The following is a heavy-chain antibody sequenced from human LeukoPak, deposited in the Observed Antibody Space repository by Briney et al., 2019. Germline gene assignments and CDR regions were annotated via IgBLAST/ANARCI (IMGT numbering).Heavy chain of an antibody. D-gene: IGHD5-12*01. Sequence: GGSLRLSCAASGFTFSSYEMNWVRQAPGKGLEWASYISSSGSTIYYADSVKGRFTISRDNAKNSLYLQMNSLRAEDTAVYYCARVRSGYADYWGQGTLVTVSS. J-gene: IGHJ4*02. V-gene: IGHV3-48*03. CDR2: ISSSGSTI. CDR3: ARVRSGYADY. CDR1: GFTFSSYE.